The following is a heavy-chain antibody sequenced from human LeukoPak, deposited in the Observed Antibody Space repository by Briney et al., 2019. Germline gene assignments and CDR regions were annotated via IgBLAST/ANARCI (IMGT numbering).Heavy chain of an antibody. V-gene: IGHV3-23*01. J-gene: IGHJ6*02. CDR3: AKDSSTGYYSFYYYYYGMDV. CDR1: GFTFSSYA. D-gene: IGHD3-9*01. CDR2: ICGRGGST. Sequence: GGSLRLSCAASGFTFSSYAMSWVPQAPGRGLEWVSPICGRGGSTYYADSVKGRFTISRDNSKNTLYLQMNSLRAEDTAVYYCAKDSSTGYYSFYYYYYGMDVWGQGTTVTVSS.